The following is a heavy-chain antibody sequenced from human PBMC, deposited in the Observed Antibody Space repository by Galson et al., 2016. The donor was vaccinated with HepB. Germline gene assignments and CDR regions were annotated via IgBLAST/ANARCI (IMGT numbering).Heavy chain of an antibody. J-gene: IGHJ6*02. CDR1: GYTFTSYY. D-gene: IGHD6-19*01. CDR2: INPSAGST. CDR3: ARDSGSYSSGLYSYYYFGFDV. Sequence: SVKVSCRASGYTFTSYYIHWVRQAPGQGLEWMGIINPSAGSTSDAQKFQGRVTVTSDTSTSTVYMELSSLGSEDTAVYYCARDSGSYSSGLYSYYYFGFDVWGQGTTVTVSS. V-gene: IGHV1-46*01.